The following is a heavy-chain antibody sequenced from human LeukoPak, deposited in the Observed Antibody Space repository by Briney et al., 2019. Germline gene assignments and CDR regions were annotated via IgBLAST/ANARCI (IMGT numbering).Heavy chain of an antibody. CDR1: GYTFTGYA. CDR2: INAGNGNT. V-gene: IGHV1-3*01. Sequence: PEASVKVSCKASGYTFTGYAIHWVRQAPGQRLEWMGWINAGNGNTKYSQKFQGRVTVTRDTSASTAYMELSSLRSEDTAVYYCARSWVWGGSENYYYDSSGYFFDYWGQGTLVTVSS. CDR3: ARSWVWGGSENYYYDSSGYFFDY. J-gene: IGHJ4*02. D-gene: IGHD3-22*01.